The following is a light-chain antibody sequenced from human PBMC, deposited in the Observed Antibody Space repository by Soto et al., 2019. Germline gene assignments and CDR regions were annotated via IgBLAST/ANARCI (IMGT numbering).Light chain of an antibody. V-gene: IGKV1-6*01. CDR3: LQDNNYPCA. CDR1: QAIRDD. CDR2: GAS. J-gene: IGKJ1*01. Sequence: AIQMTQSPSYLSASVGDRVTITCRASQAIRDDLGWYQQKPGKAPKLLIYGASSLHDGVPSRFSSSGSRRDFTLTISSLQPEDFAAYYCLQDNNYPCAFGQGTKVEVK.